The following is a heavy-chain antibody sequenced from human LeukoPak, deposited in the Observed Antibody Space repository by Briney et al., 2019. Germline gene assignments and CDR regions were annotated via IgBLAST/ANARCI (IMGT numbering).Heavy chain of an antibody. D-gene: IGHD3-22*01. V-gene: IGHV4-59*01. J-gene: IGHJ2*01. CDR2: IYYSGNT. CDR1: GGSISSYY. Sequence: SETLSLTCTVSGGSISSYYWSWIRQPPGKGLEWIGYIYYSGNTNYNPSLKSRVSISIDTSKNQFSLQLSTVTAADTAVYYCARDRDSSGLRDFDLWSRDTLVTVSA. CDR3: ARDRDSSGLRDFDL.